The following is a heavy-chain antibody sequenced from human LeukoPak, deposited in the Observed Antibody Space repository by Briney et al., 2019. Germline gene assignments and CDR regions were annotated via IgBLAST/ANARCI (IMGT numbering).Heavy chain of an antibody. CDR2: INPNSGGT. Sequence: ASVKVSCKASGYTFTNYYMVWVRQAPGQGLEWMGWINPNSGGTNYAQKFQGRVTMTRDTSISTAYMELSRLRSDDTAVYYCARVTTVTTFDYWGQGTLVTVSS. CDR3: ARVTTVTTFDY. D-gene: IGHD4-17*01. V-gene: IGHV1-2*02. J-gene: IGHJ4*02. CDR1: GYTFTNYY.